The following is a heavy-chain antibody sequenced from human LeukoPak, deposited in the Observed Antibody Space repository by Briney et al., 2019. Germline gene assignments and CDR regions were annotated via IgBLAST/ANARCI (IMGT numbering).Heavy chain of an antibody. CDR3: AKAVSGRYSGYDALDY. CDR2: IRSVSGYI. V-gene: IGHV3-21*01. CDR1: GFTFSSYS. Sequence: PGGSLRLSCAASGFTFSSYSMNWVRQAPGKGLEWLSSIRSVSGYISYADSLKGRFTISRDNAKNSLYLQMNSLRAEDTAVYYCAKAVSGRYSGYDALDYWGQGTLVTVSS. D-gene: IGHD5-12*01. J-gene: IGHJ4*02.